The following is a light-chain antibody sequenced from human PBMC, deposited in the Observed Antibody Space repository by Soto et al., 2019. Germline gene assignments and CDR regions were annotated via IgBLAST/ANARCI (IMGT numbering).Light chain of an antibody. J-gene: IGKJ5*01. Sequence: IQMTQYPSALCASIGARVAIPCRASQSISIWLAWYQQKTGKDTKLLIYAESSLQSGVQSRFSGSGSGTDFTLTISSLQPEDFVTYYCKQSYSTPVTFGQGTRREIK. CDR1: QSISIW. CDR3: KQSYSTPVT. CDR2: AES. V-gene: IGKV1-39*01.